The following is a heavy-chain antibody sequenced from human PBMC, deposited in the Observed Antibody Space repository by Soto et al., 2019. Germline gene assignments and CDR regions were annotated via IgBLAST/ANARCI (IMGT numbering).Heavy chain of an antibody. D-gene: IGHD1-20*01. CDR2: IYSGGNT. J-gene: IGHJ4*02. CDR3: VVNWNNVDY. V-gene: IGHV3-53*01. CDR1: GFTVSSHY. Sequence: GGSLRLSXAASGFTVSSHYMTWVRQAPGKGLEWVSLIYSGGNTYYADSVKGRFTIFRDNSKNTLYLLLNNLSAEDTALYYCVVNWNNVDYWGQGTVVTVSS.